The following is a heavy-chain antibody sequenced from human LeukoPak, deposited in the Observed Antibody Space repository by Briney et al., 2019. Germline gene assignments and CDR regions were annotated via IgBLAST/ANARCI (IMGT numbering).Heavy chain of an antibody. D-gene: IGHD4-17*01. CDR1: GGSISSYY. Sequence: SETLSLTCTVSGGSISSYYWGWIRQPPGKGLEWIGYIYYTGSTNCNPSLRSRVTISVDSSKNQFSLKVNSVTAADTAVYYCARGPTLTTDYWGQGTLVTVSS. CDR3: ARGPTLTTDY. V-gene: IGHV4-59*01. J-gene: IGHJ4*02. CDR2: IYYTGST.